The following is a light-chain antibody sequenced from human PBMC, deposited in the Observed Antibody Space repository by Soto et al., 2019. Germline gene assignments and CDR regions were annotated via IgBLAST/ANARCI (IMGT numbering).Light chain of an antibody. J-gene: IGKJ5*01. CDR3: QQRSNWPPIT. V-gene: IGKV3-11*01. Sequence: EIVLTQSLATLSLSPGEIATLSFRASQSVSSYLAWYQQKPGQAPRLLIYDASNRATGIPARFSGSGSGTDFTLTISSLEPEDFAVYYCQQRSNWPPITFGQGTRLEIK. CDR2: DAS. CDR1: QSVSSY.